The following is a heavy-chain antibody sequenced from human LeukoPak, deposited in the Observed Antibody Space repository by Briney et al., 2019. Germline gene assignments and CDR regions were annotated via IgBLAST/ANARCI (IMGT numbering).Heavy chain of an antibody. CDR3: ARGPLWWFRDLYVDYFDY. CDR2: MNPNSGNT. J-gene: IGHJ4*02. CDR1: GYTFTSYD. V-gene: IGHV1-8*01. Sequence: ASVKVSCKASGYTFTSYDINWERQATGQGLEWMGWMNPNSGNTGYAQKFQGRVTMTRNTSISTGYMELSSLRSEDTAVYYGARGPLWWFRDLYVDYFDYWGQGTLVTVSS. D-gene: IGHD3-10*01.